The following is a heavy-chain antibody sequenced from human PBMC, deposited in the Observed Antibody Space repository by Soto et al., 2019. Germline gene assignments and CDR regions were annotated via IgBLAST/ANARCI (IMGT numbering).Heavy chain of an antibody. CDR2: INPTTGDT. D-gene: IGHD5-12*01. CDR3: AGYNGYGAWYAP. CDR1: GYTITGYY. J-gene: IGHJ5*02. V-gene: IGHV1-2*02. Sequence: ASVKVSCKASGYTITGYYIHWVRQAPGQGLEWMGWINPTTGDTNYAQNFQGRVTMTRDTSIYTAFVGLSRLTFDDTAVYYCAGYNGYGAWYAPWGQGTLATVSS.